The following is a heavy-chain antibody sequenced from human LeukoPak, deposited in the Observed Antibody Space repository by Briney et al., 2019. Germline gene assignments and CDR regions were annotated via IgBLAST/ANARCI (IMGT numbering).Heavy chain of an antibody. CDR1: GFTFSSYW. CDR3: ARSGRGGAFDI. D-gene: IGHD1-26*01. V-gene: IGHV3-74*01. J-gene: IGHJ3*02. CDR2: INSDGSTT. Sequence: AGGSLRLSCAASGFTFSSYWMHWVRQAPGKGLVWVSRINSDGSTTSYADSVKGRFTISRDNAKNTQYLQMNSLRAEDTAVYYCARSGRGGAFDIWGQGTMVTVSS.